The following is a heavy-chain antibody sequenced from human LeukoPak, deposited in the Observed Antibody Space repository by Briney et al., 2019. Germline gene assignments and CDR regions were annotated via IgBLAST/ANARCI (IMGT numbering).Heavy chain of an antibody. Sequence: LGASVKVSCKASGYTFTGYYLHWVRQAPGQGLEWMGWINPSSGGSTYAQKFQGRITMTGDTSVSTAYMELSRLSSDDTAIYYCAGRPDTSIVPIFDYWGQGTLVTVSS. CDR3: AGRPDTSIVPIFDY. V-gene: IGHV1-2*03. J-gene: IGHJ4*02. CDR2: INPSSGGS. D-gene: IGHD5-18*01. CDR1: GYTFTGYY.